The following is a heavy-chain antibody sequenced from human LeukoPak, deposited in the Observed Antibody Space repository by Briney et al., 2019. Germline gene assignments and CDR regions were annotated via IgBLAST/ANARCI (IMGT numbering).Heavy chain of an antibody. CDR3: ARDPRRSSSWYVGEGYWFDP. D-gene: IGHD6-13*01. V-gene: IGHV3-21*01. CDR2: ISSSSSYI. CDR1: GFTFSSYN. Sequence: GESLRLSCAASGFTFSSYNMNWVRQAPGKGLEWVSSISSSSSYIYCADSVKGRFTISRDNAKNSLYLQMNSPRAEDTAVYYCARDPRRSSSWYVGEGYWFDPWGQGTLVTVSS. J-gene: IGHJ5*02.